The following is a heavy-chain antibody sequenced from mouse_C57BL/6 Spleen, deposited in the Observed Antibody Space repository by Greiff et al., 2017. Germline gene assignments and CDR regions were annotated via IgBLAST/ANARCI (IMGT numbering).Heavy chain of an antibody. Sequence: EVQLQQSVAELVRPGASVKLSCTASGFTITNTYMHWVKQRPDQGLEWIGRIDPSNGNTNYAPKFQGKATITADTSSNTAYLQLTSLTSEDTAIYYCAMTAAHAFLDYWGQGTTLTVSS. CDR1: GFTITNTY. CDR2: IDPSNGNT. D-gene: IGHD3-2*02. CDR3: AMTAAHAFLDY. J-gene: IGHJ2*01. V-gene: IGHV14-3*01.